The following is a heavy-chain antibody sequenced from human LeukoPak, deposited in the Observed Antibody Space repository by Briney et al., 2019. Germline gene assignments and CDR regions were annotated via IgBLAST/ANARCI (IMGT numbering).Heavy chain of an antibody. Sequence: GGSLRLSCVASGITFSSSWMSWVRQAPGKGLEWVANIKPDGSVKYYADSVKGRFTISRDNAENSLYLQMNSLRTEDTAVYYCARGQPDPAGTGPRFDYWGQGSLVTVSS. CDR2: IKPDGSVK. D-gene: IGHD1-1*01. V-gene: IGHV3-7*01. CDR1: GITFSSSW. J-gene: IGHJ4*02. CDR3: ARGQPDPAGTGPRFDY.